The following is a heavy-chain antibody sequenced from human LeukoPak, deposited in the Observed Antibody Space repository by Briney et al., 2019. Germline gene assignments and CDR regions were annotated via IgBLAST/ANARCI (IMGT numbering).Heavy chain of an antibody. V-gene: IGHV3-15*01. Sequence: GGSLRLSCAASGFTFSNAWMSWIRQAPGKGLEWVGRIKSKTDGGTTDYAAPVKGRFTISRDDSKNTLYLQMNSLKTEDTAVYYCPTVVATIMNYYYYYMDVWGKGTTVTVSS. CDR2: IKSKTDGGTT. J-gene: IGHJ6*03. CDR1: GFTFSNAW. D-gene: IGHD5-12*01. CDR3: PTVVATIMNYYYYYMDV.